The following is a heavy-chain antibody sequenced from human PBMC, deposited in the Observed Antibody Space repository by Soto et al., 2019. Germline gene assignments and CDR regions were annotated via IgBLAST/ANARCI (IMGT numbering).Heavy chain of an antibody. J-gene: IGHJ4*02. CDR2: TYYSGGT. V-gene: IGHV4-59*08. CDR1: GGSISSYY. Sequence: SETLSLTCIVSGGSISSYYWSWIRQLPGKGLDWIGYTYYSGGTNYNPSLKSRVTISVDMSNNQFSLRLTSVTAADTAVYYCAGKYGDYVDYWGQGTLVTVSS. D-gene: IGHD4-17*01. CDR3: AGKYGDYVDY.